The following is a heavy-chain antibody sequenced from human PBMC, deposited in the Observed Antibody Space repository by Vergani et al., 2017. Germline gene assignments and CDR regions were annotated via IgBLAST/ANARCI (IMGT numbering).Heavy chain of an antibody. CDR1: GGSISSYY. J-gene: IGHJ4*02. CDR3: ARDGTVRGDGPFADY. Sequence: QVQLQESGPGLVKPSETLSLTCTVSGGSISSYYWSWIRQPPGKGLEWIGYIYYSGSTNYNPSLKSRVTISVDPSKNQFSLKLSSVTAADTAVYYCARDGTVRGDGPFADYWGQGTLVTVSS. CDR2: IYYSGST. V-gene: IGHV4-59*12. D-gene: IGHD3-10*01.